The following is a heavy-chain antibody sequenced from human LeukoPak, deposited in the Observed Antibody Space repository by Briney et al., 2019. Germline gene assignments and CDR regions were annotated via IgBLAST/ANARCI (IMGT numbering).Heavy chain of an antibody. J-gene: IGHJ4*02. Sequence: SETLSLTCTVSGGSISSSSYYWGWIRQPPGMGLVWIGSIYYSGSTYYNPSLKSRVTISVDTSKNQFSLKLSSVTAADTAVYYCARVIAARPKPFDYWGQGTLVTVSS. CDR2: IYYSGST. CDR3: ARVIAARPKPFDY. CDR1: GGSISSSSYY. D-gene: IGHD6-6*01. V-gene: IGHV4-39*01.